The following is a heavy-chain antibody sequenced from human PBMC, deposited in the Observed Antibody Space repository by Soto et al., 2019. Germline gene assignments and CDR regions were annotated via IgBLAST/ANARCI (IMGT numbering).Heavy chain of an antibody. J-gene: IGHJ6*02. Sequence: PSETLSLTCAVYGGSFSGYYWSWIRQPPGKGLEWIGEINHSGSTNYNPSLKSRVTISVDTSKNQFSLKLSSVTAADTAVYYCARPYYDIESGQDVWGQGTTVTVSS. CDR2: INHSGST. CDR1: GGSFSGYY. V-gene: IGHV4-34*01. CDR3: ARPYYDIESGQDV. D-gene: IGHD3-9*01.